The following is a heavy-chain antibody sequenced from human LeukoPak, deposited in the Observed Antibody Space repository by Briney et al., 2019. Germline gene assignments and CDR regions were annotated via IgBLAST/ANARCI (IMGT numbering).Heavy chain of an antibody. Sequence: GGSLRLSCAASGFTFDDYAMHWVRQAPGKGLEWVSGISWNSGSIGYADSVKGRFTISRDNAKNSLYLQMNSLRAEDTALYYCARGYYYDSSGYYCWGQGTLVTVSS. J-gene: IGHJ4*02. V-gene: IGHV3-9*01. CDR2: ISWNSGSI. CDR1: GFTFDDYA. D-gene: IGHD3-22*01. CDR3: ARGYYYDSSGYYC.